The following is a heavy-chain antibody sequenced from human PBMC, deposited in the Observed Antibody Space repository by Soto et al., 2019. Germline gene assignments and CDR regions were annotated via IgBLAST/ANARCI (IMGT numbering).Heavy chain of an antibody. J-gene: IGHJ5*02. D-gene: IGHD2-21*02. V-gene: IGHV4-4*02. CDR1: GGTVASSHW. CDR3: AREIVTAGGNNYFDP. CDR2: VYHTGDT. Sequence: SETLSLTCGVSGGTVASSHWWSWVRQSPGRGLEWIGNVYHTGDTNFNPSLQSRVTFSVDKSNDQFSLRLTSVTAADTAVYFCAREIVTAGGNNYFDPWGPGTLVTVSS.